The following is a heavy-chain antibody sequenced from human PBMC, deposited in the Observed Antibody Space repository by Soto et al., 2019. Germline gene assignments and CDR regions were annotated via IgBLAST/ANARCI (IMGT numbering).Heavy chain of an antibody. CDR1: GGTFSSYA. V-gene: IGHV1-69*13. D-gene: IGHD5-12*01. J-gene: IGHJ3*02. CDR2: IIPIFGTA. Sequence: ASVKVSCKASGGTFSSYAISWVRQAPGQGLEWMGGIIPIFGTANYAQKFQGRVTITADESTSTAYMELSSLRSEDTAVYYCARIVATKDDAFDIWGQGTMVTVSS. CDR3: ARIVATKDDAFDI.